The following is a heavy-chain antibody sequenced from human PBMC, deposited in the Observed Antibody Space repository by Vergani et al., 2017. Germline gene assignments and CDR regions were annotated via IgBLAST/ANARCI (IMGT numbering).Heavy chain of an antibody. CDR2: IYNDGNT. J-gene: IGHJ4*02. D-gene: IGHD1-26*01. Sequence: EVQLVETGGGFIQPGRSLRLSFAASGFSVSSYYMSWVRQAPGKGLEWVSVIYNDGNTYYTDSVKGRFTISRDNSKNTLYLQMNSLRVEDTAVYHCTRDREFGYWGQGAPVTVSS. CDR1: GFSVSSYY. CDR3: TRDREFGY. V-gene: IGHV3-53*02.